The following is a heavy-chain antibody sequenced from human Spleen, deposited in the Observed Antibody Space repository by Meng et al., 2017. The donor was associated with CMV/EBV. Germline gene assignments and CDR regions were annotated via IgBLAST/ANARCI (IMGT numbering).Heavy chain of an antibody. Sequence: GGSLRLSCAASGFTVSTNYMTWVRQTPGKGLEWVSVMYSGGSTYYADSVKGRFTISRDNSKNTLYLQMNSLRVEDTAVYYCARDLGSRYFDWLLYGMDVWGQGTTVTVSS. D-gene: IGHD3-9*01. V-gene: IGHV3-53*05. CDR3: ARDLGSRYFDWLLYGMDV. CDR1: GFTVSTNY. CDR2: MYSGGST. J-gene: IGHJ6*02.